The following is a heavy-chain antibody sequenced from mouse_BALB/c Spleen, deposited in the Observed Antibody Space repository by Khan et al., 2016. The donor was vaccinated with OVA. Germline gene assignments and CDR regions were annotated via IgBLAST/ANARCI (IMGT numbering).Heavy chain of an antibody. CDR2: ISSGSSTI. CDR1: GFTFSRFG. D-gene: IGHD4-1*01. Sequence: EVELVESGGGLVQPGGSRKLSCAASGFTFSRFGMHWVRQAPEKGLEWVAYISSGSSTIYSGDTVKGRFTISRDNPKNTLFLQMTSLRSEDTAMYYCARDSNVDYWGQGTTLTVSS. V-gene: IGHV5-17*02. J-gene: IGHJ2*01. CDR3: ARDSNVDY.